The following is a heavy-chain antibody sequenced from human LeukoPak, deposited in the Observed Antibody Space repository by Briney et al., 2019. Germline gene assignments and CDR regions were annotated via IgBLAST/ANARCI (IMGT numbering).Heavy chain of an antibody. J-gene: IGHJ4*02. CDR2: IYYSGST. CDR3: ARASDFWSGYSFDY. V-gene: IGHV4-59*11. CDR1: GGSISSHY. D-gene: IGHD3-3*01. Sequence: PSETLSLTCTVSGGSISSHYWSWIRQPPGKRLEWIGYIYYSGSTNYNPSLKSRVTISVDTSKNQFSLKLSSVTAADTAVYYCARASDFWSGYSFDYWGQGTLVTVSS.